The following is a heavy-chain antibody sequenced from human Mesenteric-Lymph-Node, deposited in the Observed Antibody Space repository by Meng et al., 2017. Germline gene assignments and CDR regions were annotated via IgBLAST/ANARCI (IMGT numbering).Heavy chain of an antibody. D-gene: IGHD3-10*01. CDR1: GGSISSYY. CDR2: IYYSGST. CDR3: ARAQLLWFGELFDY. J-gene: IGHJ4*02. V-gene: IGHV4-59*01. Sequence: SETLSLTCTVSGGSISSYYWSWIRQPPGKGLEWIGYIYYSGSTNYNPSLKSRVTISVDTSKNQFSLKLSSVTAADTAVYYCARAQLLWFGELFDYWGQGTLVTVSS.